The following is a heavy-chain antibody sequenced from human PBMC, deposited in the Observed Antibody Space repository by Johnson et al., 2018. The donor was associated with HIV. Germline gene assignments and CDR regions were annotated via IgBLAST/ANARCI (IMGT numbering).Heavy chain of an antibody. Sequence: VQLVESGGGLVQPGGSLRLSCAASGFTVSSNSMTWVRQAPGKGLEWVSGINWNGGSTAYGDSVKGRFTISRDNAKNSLYLQMNSLRAEDTALYFCARDGRGEQLVDQGDAFDIWGQGTMVTVSS. J-gene: IGHJ3*02. CDR3: ARDGRGEQLVDQGDAFDI. CDR1: GFTVSSNS. D-gene: IGHD6-6*01. V-gene: IGHV3-20*04. CDR2: INWNGGST.